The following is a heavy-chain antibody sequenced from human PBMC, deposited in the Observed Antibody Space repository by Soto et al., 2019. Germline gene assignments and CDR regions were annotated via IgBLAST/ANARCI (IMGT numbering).Heavy chain of an antibody. J-gene: IGHJ6*02. CDR1: GGPISSSNW. CDR3: ARAHTPHYYGMDV. Sequence: SLTCAVSGGPISSSNWWSWVRQPPGKGLEWIGEIYHSGSTNYNPSLKSRVTISVDKSKNQFSLKLSSVTAADTAVYYCARAHTPHYYGMDVWGQGTTVTVSS. CDR2: IYHSGST. V-gene: IGHV4-4*02.